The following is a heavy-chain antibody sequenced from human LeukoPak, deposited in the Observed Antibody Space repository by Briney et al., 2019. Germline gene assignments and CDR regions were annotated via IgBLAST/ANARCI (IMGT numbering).Heavy chain of an antibody. CDR2: IIGSGGST. CDR3: AKLDLLEYYYDSSGYGREFDY. Sequence: GGSLRLSCAASGFTFSSYAMSWVRQAPGKGLKGVSAIIGSGGSTYYADSVKGRFTISRDNSKNTLYLQMNSLRAEDTAVYYCAKLDLLEYYYDSSGYGREFDYWGQGTLVTVSS. D-gene: IGHD3-22*01. CDR1: GFTFSSYA. V-gene: IGHV3-23*01. J-gene: IGHJ4*02.